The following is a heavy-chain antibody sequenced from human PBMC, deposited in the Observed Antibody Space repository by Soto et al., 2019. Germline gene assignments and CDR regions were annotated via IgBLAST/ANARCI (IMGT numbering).Heavy chain of an antibody. CDR1: GFTFSSYG. V-gene: IGHV3-30*18. Sequence: QVQLVESGGGVVQPGRSLRLSCAASGFTFSSYGMHWVRQAPGKGLEWVAVISYDGSNKYYADSVKGRFTISRDNSKNTLYLQMNSLRAEDTAVYYCAKDRRIAAADDYWGQGTLVTVSS. D-gene: IGHD6-13*01. CDR3: AKDRRIAAADDY. J-gene: IGHJ4*02. CDR2: ISYDGSNK.